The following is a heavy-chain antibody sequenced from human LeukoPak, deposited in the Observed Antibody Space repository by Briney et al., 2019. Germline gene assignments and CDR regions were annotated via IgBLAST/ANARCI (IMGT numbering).Heavy chain of an antibody. CDR3: AKDPWLHPRFDY. D-gene: IGHD5-24*01. J-gene: IGHJ4*02. V-gene: IGHV3-23*01. CDR2: ISGSGGST. CDR1: GFTFSSYA. Sequence: PGGSLRLSSAASGFTFSSYAMSWVRQAPGKGLEWVSAISGSGGSTYYADSVKGRFTISRDNSKNTLYLQMNSLRAEDTAVYYCAKDPWLHPRFDYWGQGTLVTVSS.